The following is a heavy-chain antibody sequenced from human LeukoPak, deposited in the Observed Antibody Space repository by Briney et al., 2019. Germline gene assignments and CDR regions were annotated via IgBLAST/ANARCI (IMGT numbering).Heavy chain of an antibody. V-gene: IGHV1-3*01. CDR3: ARQYGSGSYDFDY. D-gene: IGHD3-10*01. J-gene: IGHJ4*02. CDR2: INAGNGNT. Sequence: ASVKVSCKASGYTFASYAMHWVRQAPGQRLEWMGWINAGNGNTKYSQKFQGRVTITRDTSASTAYMELSSLRSEDTAVYYCARQYGSGSYDFDYWGQGTLVTVSS. CDR1: GYTFASYA.